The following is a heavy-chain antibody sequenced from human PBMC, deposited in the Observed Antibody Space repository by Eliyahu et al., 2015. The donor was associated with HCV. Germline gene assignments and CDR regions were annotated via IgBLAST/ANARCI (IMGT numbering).Heavy chain of an antibody. J-gene: IGHJ4*02. CDR2: ISGGGGST. V-gene: IGHV3-23*01. D-gene: IGHD1-26*01. CDR3: AKFLITGGSTGYFDY. CDR1: FSTYA. Sequence: FSTYAMTWVRQAPGKGLEWVSAISGGGGSTYYADSVKGRFTISRDNSKNTLYLQMNSLRAEDTAVFYCAKFLITGGSTGYFDYWGQGSLVTVSS.